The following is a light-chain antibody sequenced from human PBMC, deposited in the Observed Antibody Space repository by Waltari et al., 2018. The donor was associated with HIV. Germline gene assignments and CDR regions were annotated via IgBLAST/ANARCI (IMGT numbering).Light chain of an antibody. CDR3: RQYNVYPWT. J-gene: IGKJ1*01. CDR1: ENIGNW. CDR2: RAS. Sequence: IEMTQSPSTLSASVGDTVTITCRTSENIGNWLAWYQMKPGKAPDLLIYRASTLKSGVPSRFSGRGSGTEFALTVRGLQPDDFGTFFCRQYNVYPWTFGQGTRVDLK. V-gene: IGKV1-5*03.